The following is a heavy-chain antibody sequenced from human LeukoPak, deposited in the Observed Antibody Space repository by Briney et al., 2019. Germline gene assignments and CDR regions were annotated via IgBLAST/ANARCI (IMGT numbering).Heavy chain of an antibody. CDR1: GGSISSSSYY. CDR3: ARVPPITMIVGSAFDI. CDR2: IYYSGST. J-gene: IGHJ3*02. D-gene: IGHD3-22*01. V-gene: IGHV4-39*07. Sequence: SETLSLTCTVSGGSISSSSYYWGWISQPPGKGLEWIGSIYYSGSTYYNPSLKSRVTISVDTSKNQFSLKLSSVTAADTAVYYCARVPPITMIVGSAFDIWGQGTMVTVSS.